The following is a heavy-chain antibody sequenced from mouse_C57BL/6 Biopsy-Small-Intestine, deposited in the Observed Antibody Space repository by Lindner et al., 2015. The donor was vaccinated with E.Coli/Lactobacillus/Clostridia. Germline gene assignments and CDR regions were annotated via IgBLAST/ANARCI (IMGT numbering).Heavy chain of an antibody. J-gene: IGHJ4*01. V-gene: IGHV1-4*01. CDR1: GVTFSNCP. Sequence: SVKVSCKTSGVTFSNCPLSWVRQAPGQGLEWMGDIIPIFGSANYAQKFQDRVTITADESTTTAYLYFNNLTSADTAVYYCARPRVAARPGFDYWGQGTLVTVSS. CDR3: ARPRVAARPGFDY. D-gene: IGHD1-2*01. CDR2: IIPIFGSA.